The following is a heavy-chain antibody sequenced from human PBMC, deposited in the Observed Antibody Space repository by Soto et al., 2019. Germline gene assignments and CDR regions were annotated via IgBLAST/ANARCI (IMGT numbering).Heavy chain of an antibody. J-gene: IGHJ4*02. D-gene: IGHD2-21*02. V-gene: IGHV2-5*02. Sequence: QITLKESGPTLVKPTQTLTLTCTFSGFSLYTGGVGVAWIRQPPGKALEWLALIYWDDDKRYSPSLKSRLTSTKDTSKRKVVLTMTNMDPVDTATYYCTHTDSRTSLAMDYWGQGTLVTVSS. CDR2: IYWDDDK. CDR1: GFSLYTGGVG. CDR3: THTDSRTSLAMDY.